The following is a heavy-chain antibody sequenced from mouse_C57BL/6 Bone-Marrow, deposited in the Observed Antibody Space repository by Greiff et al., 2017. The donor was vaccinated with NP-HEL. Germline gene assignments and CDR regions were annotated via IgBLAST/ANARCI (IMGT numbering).Heavy chain of an antibody. CDR1: GFTFSDYY. Sequence: EVKVVESGGGLVQPGGSLKLSCAASGFTFSDYYMYWVRQTPEKRLEWVAYISNGGGSTYYPDTVKGRFTISRDNAKNTLYLQMSRLKSEDTAMYYCERHQGIYGGFAYWGQGTLVTVSA. J-gene: IGHJ3*01. V-gene: IGHV5-12*01. CDR2: ISNGGGST. D-gene: IGHD1-1*02. CDR3: ERHQGIYGGFAY.